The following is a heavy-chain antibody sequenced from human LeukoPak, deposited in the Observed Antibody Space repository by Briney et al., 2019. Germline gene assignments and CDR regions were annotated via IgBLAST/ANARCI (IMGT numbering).Heavy chain of an antibody. V-gene: IGHV1-69*06. D-gene: IGHD2-8*01. Sequence: ASVKVSCKASGGTFSSYAISWVRQAPGQGLEWMGGIIPIFGTANYAQKFQGRVTITADKSTSTAYMELSSLRSEDTAVYYCARGEVDHCTNGVCYSAFDIWGQGTMVTVSS. J-gene: IGHJ3*02. CDR1: GGTFSSYA. CDR2: IIPIFGTA. CDR3: ARGEVDHCTNGVCYSAFDI.